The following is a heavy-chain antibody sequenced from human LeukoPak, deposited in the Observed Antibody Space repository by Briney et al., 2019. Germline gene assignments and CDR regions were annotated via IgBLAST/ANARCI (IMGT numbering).Heavy chain of an antibody. J-gene: IGHJ4*02. D-gene: IGHD2-15*01. Sequence: ASVKVSCKASGYTFTSYYIHWLRQAPGQGFEWMGLFNPSDGTSKHSQKFQGRVTMTGDTSTRTVYMELSGLRSEDTAVYYCARVPHTYVAKGYFFDSWGQGTLVTVSS. CDR3: ARVPHTYVAKGYFFDS. CDR1: GYTFTSYY. CDR2: FNPSDGTS. V-gene: IGHV1-46*01.